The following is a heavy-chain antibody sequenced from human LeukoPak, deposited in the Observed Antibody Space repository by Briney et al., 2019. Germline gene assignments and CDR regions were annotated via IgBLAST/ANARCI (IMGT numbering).Heavy chain of an antibody. Sequence: GGSLRLSCAASGFTFSSYAMYWVRQAPGKGLEWVSAISGSGGSTYYADFVKGRFTISRDNAKNALYLQMNSLRVEDTAVYYCVRGMGDWGQGTLATVSS. CDR3: VRGMGD. J-gene: IGHJ4*02. CDR1: GFTFSSYA. CDR2: ISGSGGST. D-gene: IGHD1-26*01. V-gene: IGHV3-23*01.